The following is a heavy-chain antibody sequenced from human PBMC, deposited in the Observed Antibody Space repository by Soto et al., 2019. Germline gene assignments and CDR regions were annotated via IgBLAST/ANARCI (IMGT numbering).Heavy chain of an antibody. Sequence: ASVKVSCKASGGTFSSYAISWVRQAPGQGLEWMGGIIPIFGTANYAQKFQGRVTITADESTSTAYMELGSLRSEDTAVYYCAGGAAMVGGGAYYYYYGMDVWGQGTTVTVSS. D-gene: IGHD5-18*01. J-gene: IGHJ6*02. V-gene: IGHV1-69*13. CDR2: IIPIFGTA. CDR3: AGGAAMVGGGAYYYYYGMDV. CDR1: GGTFSSYA.